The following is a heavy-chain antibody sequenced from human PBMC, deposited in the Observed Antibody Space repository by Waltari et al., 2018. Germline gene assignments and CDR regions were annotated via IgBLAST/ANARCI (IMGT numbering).Heavy chain of an antibody. CDR1: GYIFSNYG. V-gene: IGHV1-18*01. CDR3: ARDDVDSSNFGGF. J-gene: IGHJ4*02. CDR2: INPDNGDT. Sequence: QLVQSGAEVKKPGASVKVSCKASGYIFSNYGITWVRKAPGQGLEWMGWINPDNGDTKYEQNLQGRVTMTTDTSTTTAYMEIRTLRSDDTAIYYCARDDVDSSNFGGFWGQGTLVTVSS. D-gene: IGHD6-13*01.